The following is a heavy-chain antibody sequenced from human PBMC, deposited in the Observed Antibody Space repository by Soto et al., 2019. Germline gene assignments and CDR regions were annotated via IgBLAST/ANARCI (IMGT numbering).Heavy chain of an antibody. CDR3: ARGRSSSYPSFDF. CDR1: GFTFSDYY. J-gene: IGHJ4*02. Sequence: QVQVVESGGGLVKPGGSLRLSCAGSGFTFSDYYMSWIRQAPGQGLEWVSYITSSGSSTYYVDSVKGRLTISRDNAKNSLYLQMNSLRAEDTAVYYCARGRSSSYPSFDFWGQGTLVTVSS. CDR2: ITSSGSST. D-gene: IGHD2-2*01. V-gene: IGHV3-11*01.